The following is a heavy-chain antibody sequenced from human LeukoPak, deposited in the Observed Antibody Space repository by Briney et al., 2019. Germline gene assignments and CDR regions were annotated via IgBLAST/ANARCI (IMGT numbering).Heavy chain of an antibody. V-gene: IGHV3-21*01. CDR2: ISSSSSYI. J-gene: IGHJ6*03. CDR1: GFTFSSYS. D-gene: IGHD3-10*01. CDR3: AREAAGAYYYMDV. Sequence: GESLRLSCGASGFTFSSYSMNWVRQAPGKGLEWVSSISSSSSYIYYADSVKGRFTISRDNAKNSLYLQMNSLRAEDTAVYYCAREAAGAYYYMDVWGKGTTVTVSS.